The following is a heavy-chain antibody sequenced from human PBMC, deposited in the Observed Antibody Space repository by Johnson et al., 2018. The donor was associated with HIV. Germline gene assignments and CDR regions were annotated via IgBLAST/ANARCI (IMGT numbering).Heavy chain of an antibody. V-gene: IGHV3-11*04. D-gene: IGHD1-1*01. CDR3: ARGDGYRRAFDI. J-gene: IGHJ3*02. Sequence: QVQLVESGGGLVKPGGSLRLSCAASGFSFTNAWMSCVRQAPGKGLEWVSYISGSCNSIYYAASEKGRFTISRDNAKNSLYLQMNSLRAEETAVYYCARGDGYRRAFDIWGQGTMVTVSS. CDR2: ISGSCNSI. CDR1: GFSFTNAW.